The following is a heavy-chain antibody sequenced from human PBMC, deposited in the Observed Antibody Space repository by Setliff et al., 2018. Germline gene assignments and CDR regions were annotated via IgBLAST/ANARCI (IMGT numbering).Heavy chain of an antibody. Sequence: ASVKVSCKTFGYTFATYGTSWVRQAPGQGLEWMGWISGYNGYTVYAQKLQGRVTLTTDTSTCTAYMEVRSLRSDDTAQYYCVRDRASIVVGPPTAAFDIWGQGTMVTVSS. CDR2: ISGYNGYT. CDR3: VRDRASIVVGPPTAAFDI. J-gene: IGHJ3*02. CDR1: GYTFATYG. V-gene: IGHV1-18*01. D-gene: IGHD2-2*01.